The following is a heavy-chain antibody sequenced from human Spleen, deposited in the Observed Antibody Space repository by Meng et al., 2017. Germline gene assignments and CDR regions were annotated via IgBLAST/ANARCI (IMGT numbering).Heavy chain of an antibody. Sequence: GQQQQWGAGLLKPSDTLSLPCAVYGGSFSGYYWSWIRQPPGKGLEWIGEINHSGSTNYNPSLKSRVTISVDTSKNQFSLKLSSVTAADTAVCYCARGPADIVVVVAATLLDYWGQGTLVTVSS. V-gene: IGHV4-34*01. CDR1: GGSFSGYY. CDR3: ARGPADIVVVVAATLLDY. D-gene: IGHD2-15*01. J-gene: IGHJ4*02. CDR2: INHSGST.